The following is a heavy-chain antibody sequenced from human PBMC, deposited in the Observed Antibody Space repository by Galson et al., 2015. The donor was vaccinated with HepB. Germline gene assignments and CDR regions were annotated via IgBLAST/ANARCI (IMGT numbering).Heavy chain of an antibody. V-gene: IGHV3-30*18. CDR1: GFTFSSYG. CDR2: ISYDGSNK. D-gene: IGHD4-17*01. J-gene: IGHJ6*02. Sequence: SLRLSCAASGFTFSSYGMHWVRQAPGKGLEWVAVISYDGSNKYYADSVKGRFTISRDNSKNTLYLQMNSLRAEDTAVYYCAKDAGDYATYYYYGMDVWGQGTTVTVSS. CDR3: AKDAGDYATYYYYGMDV.